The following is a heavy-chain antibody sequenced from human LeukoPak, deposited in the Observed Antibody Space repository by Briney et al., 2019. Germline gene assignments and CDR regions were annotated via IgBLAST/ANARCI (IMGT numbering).Heavy chain of an antibody. D-gene: IGHD6-6*01. CDR3: ARHPSIAARQFRY. CDR1: GFAVSSNY. Sequence: GGSLRLSCAASGFAVSSNYMSWVRQAPGKGLEWVSVIYSGGSTYYADSVKGRFTISRDNSKNTLYLQMNSLRAEDTAVYYCARHPSIAARQFRYWGQGTLVTVSS. V-gene: IGHV3-66*04. CDR2: IYSGGST. J-gene: IGHJ4*02.